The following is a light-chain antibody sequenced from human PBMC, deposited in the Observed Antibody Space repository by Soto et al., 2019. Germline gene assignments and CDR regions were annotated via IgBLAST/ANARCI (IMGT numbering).Light chain of an antibody. V-gene: IGKV3D-15*01. Sequence: EIVLTQSPGTLSLSPGERATLSCRASQSVSSSYLAWYQQKPGQAPRLLIYDAYNRATGIPPRFSGSGSGTEFTLTISSLQSEDFAVYYCQQYNNWPPLTFGGGTKVDIK. CDR2: DAY. CDR1: QSVSSSY. J-gene: IGKJ4*01. CDR3: QQYNNWPPLT.